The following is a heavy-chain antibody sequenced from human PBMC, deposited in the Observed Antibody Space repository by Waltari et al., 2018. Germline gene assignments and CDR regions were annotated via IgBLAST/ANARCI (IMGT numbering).Heavy chain of an antibody. V-gene: IGHV4-61*02. CDR1: GGSISSGSYY. CDR2: IYTSGGH. Sequence: QVQLQESGPGLVKPSETLSLTCSVSGGSISSGSYYWTWIRQPAGKGLEWIGRIYTSGGHNYNPPLRSRLTISVDTSNNQFSLKLSSVTAADTAVYYCARDPPQLADAFDIWGQGTMVTVSS. J-gene: IGHJ3*02. D-gene: IGHD3-10*01. CDR3: ARDPPQLADAFDI.